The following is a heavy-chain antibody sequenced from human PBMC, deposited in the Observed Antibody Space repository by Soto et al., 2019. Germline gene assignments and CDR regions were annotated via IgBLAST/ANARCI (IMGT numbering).Heavy chain of an antibody. J-gene: IGHJ4*02. Sequence: GSLRLSCAASGSIFRGYGMHWVRQAPGKGLEWVAVIGYDGSNINYADSVMGRFTISRDNSKNTLYLEMNSLRAEDTAVYYCARGGIGGNNLPGYLDYWGQGNLVTVSS. D-gene: IGHD2-15*01. CDR1: GSIFRGYG. V-gene: IGHV3-33*01. CDR2: IGYDGSNI. CDR3: ARGGIGGNNLPGYLDY.